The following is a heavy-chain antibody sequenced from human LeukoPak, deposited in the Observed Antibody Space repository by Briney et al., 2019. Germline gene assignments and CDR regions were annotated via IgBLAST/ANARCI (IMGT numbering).Heavy chain of an antibody. J-gene: IGHJ4*02. V-gene: IGHV4-34*01. CDR2: INHSGST. CDR3: ARYSGYYLSYFDY. CDR1: DGSFSGYY. Sequence: PSETLSLTCAVYDGSFSGYYWSWIRQSPGKGLEWIGEINHSGSTNYNPSLKSRVTISVDTSKNQFSLKLSSVTAADTAMYYCARYSGYYLSYFDYWGQGTLVTVSS. D-gene: IGHD3-22*01.